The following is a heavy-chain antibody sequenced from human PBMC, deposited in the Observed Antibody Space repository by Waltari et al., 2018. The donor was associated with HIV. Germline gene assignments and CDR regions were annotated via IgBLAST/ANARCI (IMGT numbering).Heavy chain of an antibody. CDR1: GYSFRSYR. J-gene: IGHJ4*02. CDR3: ARVESMLRVVHFDY. Sequence: QLQLVASGGEMKKTGASVKVSCKASGYSFRSYRISWVRQAPGQGLEWMGWISGYNYNTKYAEKFQGRVTMTTDTSTSTAYMELRNLRSDDTAMYYCARVESMLRVVHFDYWGQGTLVTVSS. CDR2: ISGYNYNT. D-gene: IGHD3-16*01. V-gene: IGHV1-18*04.